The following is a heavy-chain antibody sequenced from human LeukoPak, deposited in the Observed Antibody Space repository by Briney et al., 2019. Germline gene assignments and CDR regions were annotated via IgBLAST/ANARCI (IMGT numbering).Heavy chain of an antibody. CDR2: ISPTGGST. CDR1: GYTFTNNW. D-gene: IGHD5-24*01. CDR3: ARDNSVRDEAWWFYP. Sequence: ASVKVSCKAIGYTFTNNWMHWVREAPGQGPEWIGLISPTGGSTAYAQKFQGRVTLTRDMSTSTDYLELSSLRSEDTAVYYCARDNSVRDEAWWFYPWGQGTLVTVSS. J-gene: IGHJ5*02. V-gene: IGHV1-46*01.